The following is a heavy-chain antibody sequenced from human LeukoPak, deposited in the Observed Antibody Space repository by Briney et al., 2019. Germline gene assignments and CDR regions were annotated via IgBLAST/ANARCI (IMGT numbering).Heavy chain of an antibody. Sequence: GRSLRLSCAASGFTFSSFEMNWVRQGPGKGLEWVSYISGSGRTIYYADSVKGRFTNSRDNAKNSLYLQMDSLRAEDTAVYYCARYSYGWGLGYWGQGTLVTVSS. J-gene: IGHJ4*02. D-gene: IGHD5-18*01. CDR2: ISGSGRTI. CDR1: GFTFSSFE. V-gene: IGHV3-48*03. CDR3: ARYSYGWGLGY.